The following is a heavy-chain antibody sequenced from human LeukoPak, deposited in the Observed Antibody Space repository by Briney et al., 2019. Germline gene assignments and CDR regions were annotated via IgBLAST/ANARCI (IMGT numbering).Heavy chain of an antibody. CDR1: GYSFTSYW. D-gene: IGHD2-15*01. CDR2: IYPGDSDT. Sequence: EESLKISCKGSGYSFTSYWIGWVRQMPGKGLEWMGIIYPGDSDTRYSPSFQGQVTISADKSISTAYLQWSSLKASDTAMYYCARGGPGDYYYYYLDVWGKGTTVTVSS. CDR3: ARGGPGDYYYYYLDV. J-gene: IGHJ6*03. V-gene: IGHV5-51*01.